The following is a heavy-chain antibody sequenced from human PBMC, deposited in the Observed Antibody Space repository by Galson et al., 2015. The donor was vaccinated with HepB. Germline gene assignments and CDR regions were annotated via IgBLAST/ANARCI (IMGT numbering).Heavy chain of an antibody. D-gene: IGHD3-10*01. CDR1: GFNFSSYA. V-gene: IGHV3-23*01. Sequence: SLRLSCAASGFNFSSYAMSWVRQAPGKGLEWVSAISGSGGSIYYADSVKGRFTISRDNSKNTLYLQMNSLRAEDTAVYYCAKGVTVRGKPPFDPWVQGTLFTVSS. J-gene: IGHJ5*02. CDR3: AKGVTVRGKPPFDP. CDR2: ISGSGGSI.